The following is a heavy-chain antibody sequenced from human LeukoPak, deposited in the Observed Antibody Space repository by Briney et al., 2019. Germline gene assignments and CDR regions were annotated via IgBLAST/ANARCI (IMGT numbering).Heavy chain of an antibody. CDR2: ISGSGGST. Sequence: GGSLRLSCAASGFTFTNYGMSWVRQAPGKGLEWVSAISGSGGSTDYGDSVKGRFTISRDNSKNTLYLRMNSLRAEDTAVYYCAKDLDSSSWSIDYWGQGTLVT. D-gene: IGHD6-13*01. CDR1: GFTFTNYG. J-gene: IGHJ4*02. V-gene: IGHV3-23*01. CDR3: AKDLDSSSWSIDY.